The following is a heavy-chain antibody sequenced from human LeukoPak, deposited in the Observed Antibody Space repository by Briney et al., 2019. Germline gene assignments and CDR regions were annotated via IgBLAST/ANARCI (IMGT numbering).Heavy chain of an antibody. CDR3: ARRGDQLLGIDY. CDR1: GGSISSSSYY. D-gene: IGHD2-2*01. V-gene: IGHV4-39*01. Sequence: SETLSLTCTVSGGSISSSSYYWGWIRQPPGKGLEWIGSIYYSGSTYYNPSLKSRVTISVDTSKNQFSLKLSSVTAADTAVYYCARRGDQLLGIDYWGQGTLVTVSS. J-gene: IGHJ4*02. CDR2: IYYSGST.